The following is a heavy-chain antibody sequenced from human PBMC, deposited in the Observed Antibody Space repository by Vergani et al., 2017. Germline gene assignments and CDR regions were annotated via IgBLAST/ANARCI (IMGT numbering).Heavy chain of an antibody. CDR2: ISGSGGST. J-gene: IGHJ6*02. CDR1: GFTFNHYA. CDR3: AKANPRNSGYDYLYYDHAMDV. Sequence: EVQLLESGGDLVQPGGSLRLSCAASGFTFNHYAMNWVRQAPGKGLEWVSGISGSGGSTYYAGSVKGRFTISRDSSKNTLYLQMNSRSAGDTAVYYCAKANPRNSGYDYLYYDHAMDVWGQGTTVTVSS. V-gene: IGHV3-23*01. D-gene: IGHD5-12*01.